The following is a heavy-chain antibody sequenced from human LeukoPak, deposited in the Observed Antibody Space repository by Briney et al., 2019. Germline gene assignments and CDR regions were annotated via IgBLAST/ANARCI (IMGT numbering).Heavy chain of an antibody. CDR3: ARQGSSLGYHHNFLDG. CDR1: GFSFSTHA. V-gene: IGHV3-30*11. CDR2: ISNDGSIQ. Sequence: PGMSLRLSCAASGFSFSTHALHWVRQAPGNGLECVALISNDGSIQHYVSSVKGRFTISRDISNSTLFLQMNRLRTDDTAVYYCARQGSSLGYHHNFLDGWGKGTPVTVSS. J-gene: IGHJ6*03. D-gene: IGHD6-6*01.